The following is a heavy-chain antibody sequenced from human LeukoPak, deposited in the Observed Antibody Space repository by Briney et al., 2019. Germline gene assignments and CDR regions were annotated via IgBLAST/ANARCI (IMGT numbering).Heavy chain of an antibody. CDR2: IYYSGST. J-gene: IGHJ3*02. Sequence: SETLSLTCTVSGGSISSYYWSWIRQPPGKGLEWIGYIYYSGSTNYNPSLKSRVTISVDTSKNQFSLKLSSVTAADTAVYYCARDSLGLNYDSSGYYRDAFDIWGQGTMVTVSS. CDR1: GGSISSYY. V-gene: IGHV4-59*01. CDR3: ARDSLGLNYDSSGYYRDAFDI. D-gene: IGHD3-22*01.